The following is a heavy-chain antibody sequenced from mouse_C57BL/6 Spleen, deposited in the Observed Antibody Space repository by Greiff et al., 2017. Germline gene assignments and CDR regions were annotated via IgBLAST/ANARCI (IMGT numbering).Heavy chain of an antibody. D-gene: IGHD2-5*01. Sequence: EVKLMESGGGLVQPGGSMKLSCAASGFTFSDAWMDWVRQSPEKGLEWVAEIRNKANNHATYYAGSVKGRFTISRDNSKSSVYLQMNILRAEDTGIYYCTTLYSNYGWFAYWGQGTLVTVSA. CDR2: IRNKANNHAT. V-gene: IGHV6-6*01. J-gene: IGHJ3*01. CDR3: TTLYSNYGWFAY. CDR1: GFTFSDAW.